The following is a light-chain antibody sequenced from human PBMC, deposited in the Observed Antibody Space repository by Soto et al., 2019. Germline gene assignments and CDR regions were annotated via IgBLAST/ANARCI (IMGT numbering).Light chain of an antibody. J-gene: IGKJ4*01. Sequence: EIVLTHSPATLSLSAGQGPTLSCMAIQSVSSYLALYQQKPGKAPRLLIYDASNRATGIPARFSGSGSGTDFTLTISSLEPEDFAVYYCQQRSNWPPALTFGGGTKVDIK. CDR3: QQRSNWPPALT. V-gene: IGKV3-11*01. CDR1: QSVSSY. CDR2: DAS.